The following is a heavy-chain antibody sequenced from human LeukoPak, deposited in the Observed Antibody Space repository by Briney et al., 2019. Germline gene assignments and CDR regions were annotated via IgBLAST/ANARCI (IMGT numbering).Heavy chain of an antibody. V-gene: IGHV3-23*01. D-gene: IGHD2-8*01. CDR1: GFTFSSYA. CDR3: AKDRRYCTNGVCYSSFDY. J-gene: IGHJ4*02. Sequence: GGSLRLSCAASGFTFSSYAMSWVRQAPGKGLEWVSAISGSGGSTYYADSVKGRFTISRDNSKNTLYLQMNSLRAEDTAVYYCAKDRRYCTNGVCYSSFDYWGQGILVTVSS. CDR2: ISGSGGST.